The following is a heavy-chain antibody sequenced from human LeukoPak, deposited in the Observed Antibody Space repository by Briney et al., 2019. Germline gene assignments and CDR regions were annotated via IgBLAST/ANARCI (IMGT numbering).Heavy chain of an antibody. CDR2: IYYSGST. J-gene: IGHJ3*02. V-gene: IGHV4-59*01. CDR3: ARGAAAGIITDDAFDI. CDR1: GGSISSYY. Sequence: SETLSLTCTVPGGSISSYYWSWIRQPPGKGLEWIGYIYYSGSTNYNPSLKSRVTISVDTSKNQFSLKLSSVTAADTAVYYCARGAAAGIITDDAFDIWGQGTMVTVSS. D-gene: IGHD6-13*01.